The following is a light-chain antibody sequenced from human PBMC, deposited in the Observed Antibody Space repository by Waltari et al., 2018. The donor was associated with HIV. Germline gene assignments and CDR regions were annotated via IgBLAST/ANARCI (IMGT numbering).Light chain of an antibody. V-gene: IGLV1-47*01. J-gene: IGLJ2*01. CDR3: AAWDDRLNLV. Sequence: QSVLTQPPSASGTPGQRATISCFGSNSNIGSNYVYWYQQLPGMAPKLLIYKNNQLPSGVPDRFSGSKSGTSASLAISGLRSEDEADYYCAAWDDRLNLVFGGGTKLTVL. CDR1: NSNIGSNY. CDR2: KNN.